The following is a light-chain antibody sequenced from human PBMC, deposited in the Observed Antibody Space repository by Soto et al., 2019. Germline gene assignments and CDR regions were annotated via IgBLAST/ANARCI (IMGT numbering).Light chain of an antibody. J-gene: IGLJ1*01. V-gene: IGLV1-40*01. CDR2: HNS. Sequence: QSVLTQPPSVSGAPGQRDTLSCTGSSSNIGAGYDVHWYQQLPGTAPKLLIYHNSNRPSGVPDRFSGSKSGTSASLAITGLQAEDEADYYCQSYDSSLSGSRVCGTGTKLTVL. CDR1: SSNIGAGYD. CDR3: QSYDSSLSGSRV.